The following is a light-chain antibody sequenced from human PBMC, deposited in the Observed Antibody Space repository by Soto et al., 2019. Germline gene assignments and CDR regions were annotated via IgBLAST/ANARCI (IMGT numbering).Light chain of an antibody. CDR3: QQDGSSRWT. CDR1: QSVSSTY. J-gene: IGKJ1*01. V-gene: IGKV3-20*01. CDR2: AAS. Sequence: EIVLTQSPDTLSLFPGERATLSCRASQSVSSTYLAWYQQKPGQAPRPLISAASSRATGTPDRFSGSGSGTDCTLTISRLEPEDFAVYYCQQDGSSRWTFGQGTKVEIK.